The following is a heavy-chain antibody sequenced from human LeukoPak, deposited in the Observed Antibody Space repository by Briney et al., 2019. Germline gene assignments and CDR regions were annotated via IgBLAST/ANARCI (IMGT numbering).Heavy chain of an antibody. CDR1: GFTFSSYG. CDR2: IWYDGSNK. CDR3: ARADCSSTSCYVYYYGMDV. V-gene: IGHV3-33*01. J-gene: IGHJ6*02. Sequence: GGSLRLSCAASGFTFSSYGMHWVRQAPGKGLEWVAVIWYDGSNKYYADSVKGRFTISRDNAKNSLYLQMNSLRAEGTAVYYCARADCSSTSCYVYYYGMDVWGQGTTVTVSS. D-gene: IGHD2-2*01.